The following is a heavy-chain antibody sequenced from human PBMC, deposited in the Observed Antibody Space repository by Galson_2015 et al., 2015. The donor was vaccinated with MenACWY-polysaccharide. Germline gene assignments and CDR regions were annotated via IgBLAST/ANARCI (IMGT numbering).Heavy chain of an antibody. Sequence: ETLSLTCIFSGASISGTYWTWIRQSPGKGLEWIGYLYHSGSTNYNPSLESRVAMSVDTSKYQITLQLSSVIAADTAVYYCARRPKGYGMDVWGQGTTVIVSS. CDR1: GASISGTY. CDR3: ARRPKGYGMDV. V-gene: IGHV4-59*01. CDR2: LYHSGST. J-gene: IGHJ6*02.